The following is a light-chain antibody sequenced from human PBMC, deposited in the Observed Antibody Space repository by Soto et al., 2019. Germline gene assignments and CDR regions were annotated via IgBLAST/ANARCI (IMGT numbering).Light chain of an antibody. CDR3: QQRSNWPPIT. CDR1: QSVGSNY. J-gene: IGKJ5*01. CDR2: GAS. Sequence: EIVLTQFPGTLSLSPGERATLSCRASQSVGSNYLAWYQQRPGQPPRLLIYGASNRAAGIPARFSGSGSGTDFTLTINSLEPEDFAVYYCQQRSNWPPITFGQGTRLEIK. V-gene: IGKV3-11*01.